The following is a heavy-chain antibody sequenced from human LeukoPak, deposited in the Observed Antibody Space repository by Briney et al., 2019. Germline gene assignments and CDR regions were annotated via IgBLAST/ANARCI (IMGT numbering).Heavy chain of an antibody. D-gene: IGHD4-17*01. CDR3: AKAGGDSLTPYY. CDR1: GFTFSNFV. Sequence: GGSLRLSCAASGFTFSNFVMSWVRQAPGKGLEWVSGISGSGGSTYSADSVKGRFTISRDNSKNTLYLQMNSLRAEDTALYYCAKAGGDSLTPYYWGQGTLVTVSS. V-gene: IGHV3-23*01. CDR2: ISGSGGST. J-gene: IGHJ4*02.